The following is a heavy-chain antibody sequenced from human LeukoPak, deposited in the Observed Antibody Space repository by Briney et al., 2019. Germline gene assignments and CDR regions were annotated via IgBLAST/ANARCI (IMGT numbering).Heavy chain of an antibody. D-gene: IGHD3-10*01. Sequence: SVKVSCRASGYTLSDNYLHWVRQAPGQRLEWMGGIIPIFGTANYAQKFQGRVTITADESTSTAYMELSSLRSEDTAVYYCARNTYYYGSGSYSPYYYYYMDVWGKGTTVTISS. V-gene: IGHV1-69*13. CDR1: GYTLSDNY. CDR3: ARNTYYYGSGSYSPYYYYYMDV. CDR2: IIPIFGTA. J-gene: IGHJ6*03.